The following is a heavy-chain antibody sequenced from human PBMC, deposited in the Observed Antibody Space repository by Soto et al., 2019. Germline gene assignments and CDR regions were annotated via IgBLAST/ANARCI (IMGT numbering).Heavy chain of an antibody. Sequence: LSLTCAVSGGSLTSANWCTWVRQPPWGGLEWIGEISHSGITNYKASLKSRVTMSVDKTKNDVSLKLTSVTAADTAVYYCARVLRGWFDPWGQGTPVTVSS. CDR2: ISHSGIT. CDR1: GGSLTSANW. CDR3: ARVLRGWFDP. V-gene: IGHV4-4*02. J-gene: IGHJ5*02.